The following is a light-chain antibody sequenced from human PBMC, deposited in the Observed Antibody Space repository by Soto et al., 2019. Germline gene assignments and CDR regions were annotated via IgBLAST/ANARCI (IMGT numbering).Light chain of an antibody. Sequence: DIQMTQSPSTLSASVGDRVTITCRASQSVSGWLAWYQQKPGRAPNLLIFDASSLVSGVPSRFSGSGSGTDFTLTITNLQPDDCATYHCQHYKSSRFTFGPGTKVDVK. CDR2: DAS. CDR1: QSVSGW. J-gene: IGKJ3*01. V-gene: IGKV1-5*01. CDR3: QHYKSSRFT.